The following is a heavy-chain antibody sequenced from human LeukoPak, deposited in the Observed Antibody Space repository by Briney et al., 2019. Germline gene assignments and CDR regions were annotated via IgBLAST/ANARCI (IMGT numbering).Heavy chain of an antibody. V-gene: IGHV3-23*01. CDR3: AKEGFGS. J-gene: IGHJ4*02. CDR2: ISGSGGTT. Sequence: GGSLRLSCEASGFTFSTYAMSWVRRAPGKGLDWVSAISGSGGTTYYADSVKGRFAISRDNSKNTLYLQMNSLRAEDTAVYYCAKEGFGSWGQGTLVTVSS. CDR1: GFTFSTYA.